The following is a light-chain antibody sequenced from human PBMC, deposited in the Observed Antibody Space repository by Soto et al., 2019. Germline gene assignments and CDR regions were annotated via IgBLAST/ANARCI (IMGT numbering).Light chain of an antibody. J-gene: IGLJ1*01. V-gene: IGLV2-14*03. CDR2: DVT. CDR3: SSYTTRNTEA. Sequence: QSVLTQPASVSGSPGQSITISCIGTSSDVGAFNYVSWYQHHPGKAHKLIIYDVTDRPSGVSNRFSASKSGNTASLTISGLQAEDEADYYCSSYTTRNTEAFGTGTKVTVL. CDR1: SSDVGAFNY.